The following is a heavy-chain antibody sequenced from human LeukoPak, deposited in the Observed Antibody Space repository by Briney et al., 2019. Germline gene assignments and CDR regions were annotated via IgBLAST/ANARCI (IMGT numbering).Heavy chain of an antibody. CDR3: ASRVTTPFFDY. V-gene: IGHV4-39*01. J-gene: IGHJ4*02. Sequence: SETLSLTCTVTGGSISSSSYYWGWIRQPPGKGLEWIGNVYYSGSTYQNPSLKSRVTISVDTSKNQFSLKLSSVTAADTAVYHCASRVTTPFFDYWGQGTLVTVSS. CDR1: GGSISSSSYY. CDR2: VYYSGST. D-gene: IGHD4-17*01.